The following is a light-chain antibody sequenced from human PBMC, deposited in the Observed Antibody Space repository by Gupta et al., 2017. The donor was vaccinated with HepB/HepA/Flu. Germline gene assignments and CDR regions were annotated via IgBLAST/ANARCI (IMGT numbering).Light chain of an antibody. CDR3: QQYYNTPQT. CDR2: WAS. J-gene: IGKJ1*01. Sequence: XTXXXXXLXVSXXGXXXINCKSSQSVFYSSNNKNYLAWYQQKPGQPPKLLIYWASTRESGVPDRFSGGGSGTDFTLTISSLQAEDVAVYFCQQYYNTPQTFGQGTKVEIK. CDR1: QSVFYSSNNKNY. V-gene: IGKV4-1*01.